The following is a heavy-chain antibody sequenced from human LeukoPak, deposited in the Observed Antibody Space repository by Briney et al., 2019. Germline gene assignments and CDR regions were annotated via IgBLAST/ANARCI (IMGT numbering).Heavy chain of an antibody. V-gene: IGHV3-74*01. CDR3: AREDGDGYNSDY. Sequence: PGGXXRLSCAASGFTFSNYWMHWVRQAPGKGLVWVSRINSDGSSTNYADSVKGRFTISRDNAKNTLYLQMNSLRAEDTAVYYCAREDGDGYNSDYWGQGTLVTVSS. D-gene: IGHD5-24*01. CDR1: GFTFSNYW. CDR2: INSDGSST. J-gene: IGHJ4*02.